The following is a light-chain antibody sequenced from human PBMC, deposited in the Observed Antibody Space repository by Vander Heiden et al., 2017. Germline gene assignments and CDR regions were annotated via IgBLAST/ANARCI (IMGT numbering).Light chain of an antibody. Sequence: NFILTQPHSVSESPGKTVTTPCTRSSRNITSYYVQWSQQRPGSSPTTVIYEDNQRRSGVPDRFSGSIDSSSNSASLTISGLKTEDEADYYCQSYDSSNHVVFGGGTKLTVL. J-gene: IGLJ2*01. V-gene: IGLV6-57*01. CDR3: QSYDSSNHVV. CDR1: SRNITSYY. CDR2: EDN.